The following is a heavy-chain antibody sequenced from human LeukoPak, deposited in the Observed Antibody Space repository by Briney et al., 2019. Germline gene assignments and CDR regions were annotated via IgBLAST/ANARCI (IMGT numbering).Heavy chain of an antibody. CDR3: ARASPYMDV. J-gene: IGHJ6*03. Sequence: SETLSLTCTVSGGSIGINFWSFIRQPAGKGLEWIGRINTSGRTNYNPSLKSRVTMSLDTSKNQFSLKLTSVTAADTAMYYCARASPYMDVWGKGTTVTVSS. CDR2: INTSGRT. V-gene: IGHV4-4*07. CDR1: GGSIGINF.